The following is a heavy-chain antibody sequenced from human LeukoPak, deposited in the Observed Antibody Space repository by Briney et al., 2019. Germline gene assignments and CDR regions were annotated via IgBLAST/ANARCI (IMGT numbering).Heavy chain of an antibody. Sequence: PGGSLRLSCAASGFTFSSYAMHWVRQAPGKGLEWVAVISYDGSNKYYADSVKGRFTISRDNSKNTLYLQMNSLRAEDTALYYCAKDRGTMITFGGVIVLWGQGTLVTVSS. CDR2: ISYDGSNK. D-gene: IGHD3-16*02. J-gene: IGHJ4*02. CDR3: AKDRGTMITFGGVIVL. CDR1: GFTFSSYA. V-gene: IGHV3-30-3*01.